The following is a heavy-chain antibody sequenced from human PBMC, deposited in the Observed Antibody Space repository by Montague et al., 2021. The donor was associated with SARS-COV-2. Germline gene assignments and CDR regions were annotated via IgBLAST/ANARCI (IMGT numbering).Heavy chain of an antibody. CDR1: GFSLSTSGMC. V-gene: IGHV2-70*11. J-gene: IGHJ4*02. D-gene: IGHD6-13*01. Sequence: PALVKPTQTLTLTCTFSGFSLSTSGMCVSWIRQPPGKALEWLARIDRDDDKYYSTSLKTRLTISKDTSKNQVVLTMTNMDPVDTATYYCAREIAAAGPALDYWGQGTLVTVSS. CDR2: IDRDDDK. CDR3: AREIAAAGPALDY.